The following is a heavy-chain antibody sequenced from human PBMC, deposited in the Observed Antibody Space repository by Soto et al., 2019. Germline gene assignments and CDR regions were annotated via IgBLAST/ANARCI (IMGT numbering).Heavy chain of an antibody. J-gene: IGHJ3*02. D-gene: IGHD3-3*01. CDR3: ARDNTIFGVVIPLDAFDI. CDR1: GGSISSGDYY. Sequence: PSETLSLTCTVSGGSISSGDYYWSWIRQPPGKGLEWIGYIYYSGSTYYNPSLKSRVTISVDTSKNQFSLKLSSVTAADTAVYYCARDNTIFGVVIPLDAFDIWGQGTMVTVSS. V-gene: IGHV4-30-4*01. CDR2: IYYSGST.